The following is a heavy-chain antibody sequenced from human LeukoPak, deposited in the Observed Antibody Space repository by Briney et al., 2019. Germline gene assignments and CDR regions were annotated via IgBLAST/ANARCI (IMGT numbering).Heavy chain of an antibody. Sequence: GGSLRLSCAASGFTFSSYGMHWVRQAPGKGLEWVAVIPYDGSNKYYADSVKGRFTISRDNSKNTLYLQMNSLRAEDTGIYYCARAIRLWGQGTLVTVSS. D-gene: IGHD1-1*01. J-gene: IGHJ4*02. CDR1: GFTFSSYG. V-gene: IGHV3-30*03. CDR3: ARAIRL. CDR2: IPYDGSNK.